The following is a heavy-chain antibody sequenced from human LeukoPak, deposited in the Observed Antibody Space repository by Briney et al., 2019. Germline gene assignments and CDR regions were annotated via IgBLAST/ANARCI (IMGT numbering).Heavy chain of an antibody. CDR1: GFTFSSYG. Sequence: GGSLRLSCAASGFTFSSYGMHWVRQAPGKGLEWVAVISYDGSNKYYADSVKGRFTISRDNSKNTLYLQMNSLRAEDTAVYYCATRDGDVWGKGTTVTVSS. V-gene: IGHV3-30*03. CDR2: ISYDGSNK. J-gene: IGHJ6*04. D-gene: IGHD5-24*01. CDR3: ATRDGDV.